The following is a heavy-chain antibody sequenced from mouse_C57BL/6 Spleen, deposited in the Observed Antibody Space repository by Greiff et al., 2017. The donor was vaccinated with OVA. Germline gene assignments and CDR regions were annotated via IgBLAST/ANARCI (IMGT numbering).Heavy chain of an antibody. J-gene: IGHJ2*01. CDR3: ARRGGDETDYFDY. CDR2: IYPSDSET. CDR1: GYTFTSYW. V-gene: IGHV1-61*01. D-gene: IGHD3-2*01. Sequence: VQLQQPGAELVRPGSSVKLSCKASGYTFTSYWMDWVKQRPGQGLEWIGNIYPSDSETHYNQKFKDKATLTVDKSSSTAYMQLSSLTSEDSAVYYCARRGGDETDYFDYWGQGTTLTVSS.